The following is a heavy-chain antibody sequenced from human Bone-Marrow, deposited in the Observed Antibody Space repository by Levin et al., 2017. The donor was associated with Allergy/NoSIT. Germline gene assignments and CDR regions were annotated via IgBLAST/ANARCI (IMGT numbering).Heavy chain of an antibody. CDR3: AKSTTMVLYYFDY. Sequence: LSGGSLRLSCVGSGFSFSDYAMSWVRKAPGKGLEWVSAISGSGGSTYYADSVKGRFTISRDTSKNTLYLQMNSLRAEDTALYYCAKSTTMVLYYFDYWGQGTLVTVSS. J-gene: IGHJ4*02. V-gene: IGHV3-23*01. CDR2: ISGSGGST. CDR1: GFSFSDYA. D-gene: IGHD3-10*01.